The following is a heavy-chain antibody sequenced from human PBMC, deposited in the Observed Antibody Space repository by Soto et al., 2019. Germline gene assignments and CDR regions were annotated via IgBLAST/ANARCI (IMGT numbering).Heavy chain of an antibody. J-gene: IGHJ3*02. V-gene: IGHV1-2*04. CDR1: GYTFTGYY. Sequence: GASVKVSCKASGYTFTGYYMHWVRQAPGQGLEWMGWINPNSGGTNYAQKFQGWVTMTRDTSISTAYMELSRLRSDDTAVFYCVRAQGHADLVATIFAFDIWGQGTMVTVSS. CDR2: INPNSGGT. D-gene: IGHD5-12*01. CDR3: VRAQGHADLVATIFAFDI.